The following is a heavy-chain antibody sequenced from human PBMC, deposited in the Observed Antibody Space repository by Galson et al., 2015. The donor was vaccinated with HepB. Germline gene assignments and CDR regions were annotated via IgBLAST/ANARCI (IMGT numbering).Heavy chain of an antibody. Sequence: SLRLSCAASGFTFSNAWMNWVRQAPGKGLEWVGRIKSKTDGGTTDYAAPVKGRFTISRDDSKNALYLQMNSLKTEDTAVYYCTSPRTGATTGDDAFDIWGQGTMVTVSS. CDR2: IKSKTDGGTT. CDR1: GFTFSNAW. V-gene: IGHV3-15*07. J-gene: IGHJ3*02. CDR3: TSPRTGATTGDDAFDI. D-gene: IGHD1-26*01.